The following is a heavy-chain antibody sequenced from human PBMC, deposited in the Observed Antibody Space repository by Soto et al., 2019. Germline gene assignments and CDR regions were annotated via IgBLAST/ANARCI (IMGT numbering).Heavy chain of an antibody. CDR2: ISGNGADT. V-gene: IGHV3-23*01. CDR1: GFPFSHYA. CDR3: GKERRGSGGFVCNF. Sequence: VQLLESGGGLVQPGGPVRLSCAASGFPFSHYAMTWVRQAPGKGLEWVSAISGNGADTTYEDSVGGRFTISRDNSKDTVFLQMNSLSDDDTAVYYCGKERRGSGGFVCNFWGQGVLVTVSS. D-gene: IGHD6-19*01. J-gene: IGHJ4*02.